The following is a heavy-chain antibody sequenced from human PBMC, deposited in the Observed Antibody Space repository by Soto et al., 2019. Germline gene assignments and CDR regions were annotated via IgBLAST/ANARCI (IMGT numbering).Heavy chain of an antibody. Sequence: QVQLQQWGAGLLKPSETLSLTCAAYGGSFSGYYWSWIRQPPGKGLEWIGEINHSGSTNYNPSLKSRVTISVDTSKNQFSLKLSSVTAADTAVYYCARGGIVVVVAATYFDYWGQGTLVTVSS. V-gene: IGHV4-34*01. J-gene: IGHJ4*02. CDR2: INHSGST. CDR1: GGSFSGYY. D-gene: IGHD2-15*01. CDR3: ARGGIVVVVAATYFDY.